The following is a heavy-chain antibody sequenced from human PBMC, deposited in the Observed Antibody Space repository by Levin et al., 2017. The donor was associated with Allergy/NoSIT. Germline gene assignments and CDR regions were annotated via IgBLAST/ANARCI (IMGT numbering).Heavy chain of an antibody. J-gene: IGHJ6*03. CDR3: AKTADPRMQVVLPYYYYYMDV. V-gene: IGHV3-23*01. CDR2: IRGNGGTT. Sequence: PGGSLRLSCAGSGFTFNNFAMNWVRQTPGKGLEWVSSIRGNGGTTYYADSVKGRFTISRDNSKNTLYLQMNSLRTDDTAIYYCAKTADPRMQVVLPYYYYYMDVWGKGTTVAVSS. D-gene: IGHD2-15*01. CDR1: GFTFNNFA.